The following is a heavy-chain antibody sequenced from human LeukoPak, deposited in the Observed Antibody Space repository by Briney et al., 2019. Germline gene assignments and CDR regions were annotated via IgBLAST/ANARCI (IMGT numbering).Heavy chain of an antibody. CDR3: AREHYDFLTGYYLRDGFDF. V-gene: IGHV3-30*03. D-gene: IGHD3-9*01. CDR1: GFTFSSYG. J-gene: IGHJ3*01. CDR2: ISYDGSNK. Sequence: PGGSLRLSCAASGFTFSSYGMHWVRQAPGKGLEWVAVISYDGSNKYYADSVKGRFTISRDNSKNTVYLQMNSLRAEDTAVYYCAREHYDFLTGYYLRDGFDFWGPGTMVTVSS.